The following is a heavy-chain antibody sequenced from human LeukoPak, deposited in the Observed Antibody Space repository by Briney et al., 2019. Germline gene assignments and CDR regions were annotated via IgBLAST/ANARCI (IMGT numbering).Heavy chain of an antibody. CDR3: ARSSIVGATPPGY. D-gene: IGHD1-26*01. V-gene: IGHV1-2*02. J-gene: IGHJ4*02. CDR2: INPNSGGT. Sequence: GSVKVSCKASGYTFTGYYMHWVRQAPGQGLEWMGWINPNSGGTNYAQKFQGRVTMTRDTSISTAYMELGRLRSDDTAVYYCARSSIVGATPPGYWGQGTLVTVSS. CDR1: GYTFTGYY.